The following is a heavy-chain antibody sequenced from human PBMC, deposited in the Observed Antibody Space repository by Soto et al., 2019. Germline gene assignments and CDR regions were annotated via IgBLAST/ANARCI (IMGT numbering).Heavy chain of an antibody. CDR3: TYSSGQNYYYYGMDV. CDR2: ISAYNGNT. D-gene: IGHD6-19*01. V-gene: IGHV1-18*01. Sequence: GASVKVSCKASGYTFTSYGISWVRQAPGQGLEWMGWISAYNGNTNYAQKLQGRVTMTTDTSTSTAYMELRSLRSDDTAVYYCTYSSGQNYYYYGMDVWGQGTTVTVSS. J-gene: IGHJ6*02. CDR1: GYTFTSYG.